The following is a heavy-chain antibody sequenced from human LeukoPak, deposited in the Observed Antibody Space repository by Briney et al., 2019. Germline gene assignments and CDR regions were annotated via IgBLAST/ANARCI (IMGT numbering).Heavy chain of an antibody. Sequence: GGSLRLSCAASGFSFSSYGMHWVRQAPGKGLEWVAFIRYDGSNKYYADSVKGRFTISRDNFKNTLYLQMNSLRPEDTAVYYCARGSYGSGSYTFDYWGQGTLVTVSS. CDR3: ARGSYGSGSYTFDY. J-gene: IGHJ4*02. CDR1: GFSFSSYG. V-gene: IGHV3-30*02. CDR2: IRYDGSNK. D-gene: IGHD3-10*01.